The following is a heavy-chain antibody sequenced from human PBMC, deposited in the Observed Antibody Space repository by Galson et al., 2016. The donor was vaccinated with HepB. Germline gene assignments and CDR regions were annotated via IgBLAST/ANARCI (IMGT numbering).Heavy chain of an antibody. CDR2: ISSSGSTI. V-gene: IGHV3-48*01. D-gene: IGHD3-9*01. J-gene: IGHJ4*02. CDR1: GFTFSSYS. Sequence: SLRLSCAASGFTFSSYSMNWVRQAPGKGLEWVSYISSSGSTIYYADSVKGRFTISRDNFKSTLYLEMNSLRGEDTAIYYCAKGDYDVLRYSDHWGQGTLVTVSS. CDR3: AKGDYDVLRYSDH.